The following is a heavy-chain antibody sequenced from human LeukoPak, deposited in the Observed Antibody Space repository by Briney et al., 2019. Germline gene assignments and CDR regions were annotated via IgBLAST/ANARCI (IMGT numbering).Heavy chain of an antibody. Sequence: SETLSLTCGVSGSSISSNYWSWIRQPPGKGLEWIGYIYYSGSTNYNPSLKSRATTSVDTSKNQFSLKLRSVTAADTAVYYCARDGHSSGWSAAFDIWGQGTMVTVS. V-gene: IGHV4-59*01. D-gene: IGHD6-19*01. CDR3: ARDGHSSGWSAAFDI. CDR2: IYYSGST. J-gene: IGHJ3*02. CDR1: GSSISSNY.